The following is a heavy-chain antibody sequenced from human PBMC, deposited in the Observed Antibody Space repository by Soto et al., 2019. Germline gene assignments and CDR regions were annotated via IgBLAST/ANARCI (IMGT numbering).Heavy chain of an antibody. D-gene: IGHD2-15*01. CDR1: GGTFSSYA. Sequence: ASVKVSCKASGGTFSSYAISWVRQAPGQGLEWMGGIIPIFGTANYAQKFQGRVTITADESTSTAYMELSSLRSEDTAVYYCARDSVLRLGYCSGGSCYRFDPWGQGTLVTVSS. CDR2: IIPIFGTA. V-gene: IGHV1-69*13. J-gene: IGHJ5*02. CDR3: ARDSVLRLGYCSGGSCYRFDP.